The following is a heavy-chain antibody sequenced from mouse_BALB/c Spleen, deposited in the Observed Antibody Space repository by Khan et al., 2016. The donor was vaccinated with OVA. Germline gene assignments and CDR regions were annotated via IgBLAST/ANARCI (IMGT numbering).Heavy chain of an antibody. Sequence: EVELVESGGGLVKPGGSMKLSCAASGFTFSTYAMSWVRQTPEKRLEWVATISSDGDYTYYPDNVTGRFIISRDNAKNTLYLQMSSRRSEDTAMYYCARTPYDNFAYWGQGTLVTVSA. CDR1: GFTFSTYA. D-gene: IGHD2-3*01. CDR2: ISSDGDYT. J-gene: IGHJ3*01. CDR3: ARTPYDNFAY. V-gene: IGHV5-9-3*01.